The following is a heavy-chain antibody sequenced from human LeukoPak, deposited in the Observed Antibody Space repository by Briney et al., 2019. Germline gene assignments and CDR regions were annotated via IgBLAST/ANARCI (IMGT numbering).Heavy chain of an antibody. CDR2: ISGSGGSA. D-gene: IGHD6-6*01. CDR1: GFTFSSYA. J-gene: IGHJ4*02. Sequence: GGSLRRSCAASGFTFSSYAMNWVRQAPGKGLEWVSLISGSGGSAYYADSVKGRFTVSRDNSKNTLYLQMNSLRAEDTAVYYCAKSNLKYYFDSWGQGTLVTVSS. V-gene: IGHV3-23*01. CDR3: AKSNLKYYFDS.